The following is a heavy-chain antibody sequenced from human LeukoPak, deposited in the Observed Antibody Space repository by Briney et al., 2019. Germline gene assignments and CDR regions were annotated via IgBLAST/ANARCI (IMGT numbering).Heavy chain of an antibody. CDR2: IYYSGST. J-gene: IGHJ6*02. CDR3: ARGATMWRGYYYGMDV. D-gene: IGHD5-12*01. CDR1: GGSISSYY. V-gene: IGHV4-59*01. Sequence: PSETLSLTCIVSGGSISSYYWSWIRQPPGKGLEWIGYIYYSGSTNYNPSLKSRVTISVDTSKNQFSLKLSSVTAADTAVYYCARGATMWRGYYYGMDVWGQGTTVTVSS.